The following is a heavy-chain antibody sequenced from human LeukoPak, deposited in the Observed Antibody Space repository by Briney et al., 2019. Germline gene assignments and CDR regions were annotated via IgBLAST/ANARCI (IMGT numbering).Heavy chain of an antibody. J-gene: IGHJ4*02. CDR3: AKMQGYFDY. V-gene: IGHV3-23*01. CDR1: GLTFSSYG. Sequence: GGSLRLSCEASGLTFSSYGMSWVRQAPGKGLQWFSAMTGDGTTTYYADSVKGRFTISRDNSKNMLYLQMSSLRAEDTAVYYCAKMQGYFDYWGQGTLVPVSS. CDR2: MTGDGTTT.